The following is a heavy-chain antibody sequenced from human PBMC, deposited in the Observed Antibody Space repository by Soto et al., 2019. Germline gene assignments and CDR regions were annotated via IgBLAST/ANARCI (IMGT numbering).Heavy chain of an antibody. CDR2: ISAYNIDT. J-gene: IGHJ6*02. CDR3: ARGHGVIIGAMDV. D-gene: IGHD3-3*01. V-gene: IGHV1-18*01. CDR1: GYRFETYA. Sequence: QVRLVQSGAEVKKPGASVKVSCKSSGYRFETYAMSWVRQAPGQGLEWMGWISAYNIDTYYAQKFQDRVTMTTDTSTGTAYMELRSLRSDDTAVYYCARGHGVIIGAMDVWGQGTTVTVSS.